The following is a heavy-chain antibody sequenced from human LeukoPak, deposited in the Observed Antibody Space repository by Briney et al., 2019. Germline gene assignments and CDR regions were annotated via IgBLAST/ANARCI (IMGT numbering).Heavy chain of an antibody. J-gene: IGHJ5*02. CDR2: INHSGST. D-gene: IGHD3-10*01. Sequence: PSETLSLTCAVYGGSFSGYYWSWIRQPPGKGLEWIGEINHSGSTNYNPSLKSRVTISVDTSKNQFSLKLSSVTAADTAVYYCARPHGSGSYPWGQGTLATVSS. CDR3: ARPHGSGSYP. CDR1: GGSFSGYY. V-gene: IGHV4-34*01.